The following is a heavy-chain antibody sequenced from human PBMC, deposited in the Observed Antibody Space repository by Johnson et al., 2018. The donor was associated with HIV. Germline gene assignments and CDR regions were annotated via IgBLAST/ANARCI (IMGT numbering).Heavy chain of an antibody. Sequence: VRLVESGGGVVQPGGSLRLSCAASGFTFTNYGMHWVRQAPGKGLEWVAFIRYDETNKYYADSVKGRFTISRDNSKNTLYLQMNSLRAEDTAIYYCARPNRPQYRSTFEIWGQGTKVTDSS. V-gene: IGHV3-30*02. CDR1: GFTFTNYG. CDR3: ARPNRPQYRSTFEI. J-gene: IGHJ3*02. D-gene: IGHD6-13*01. CDR2: IRYDETNK.